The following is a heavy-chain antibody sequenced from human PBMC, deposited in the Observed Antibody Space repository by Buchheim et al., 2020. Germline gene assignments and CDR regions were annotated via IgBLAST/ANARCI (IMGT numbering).Heavy chain of an antibody. J-gene: IGHJ5*02. V-gene: IGHV3-74*01. Sequence: EVQLVESGGGLVQPGGSLRLSCGASGFTFSSYWMHWVRQAPGKGLVWVSRINSDGSSTSYADSVKGRFTISRDNAKNTRYLQMNSLRAEDTAVYYCGYGGIVAPNWFDPWGQGTL. CDR3: GYGGIVAPNWFDP. CDR2: INSDGSST. D-gene: IGHD6-13*01. CDR1: GFTFSSYW.